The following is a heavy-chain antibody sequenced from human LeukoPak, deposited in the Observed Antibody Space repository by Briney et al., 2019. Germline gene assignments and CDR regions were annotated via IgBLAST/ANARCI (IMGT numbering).Heavy chain of an antibody. Sequence: GGSLRLSCAASGFTVSSNYMSWVRQAPGKGLEWVSVIYSGGSTYYADSVKGRFTISRDNSKNTLYLQMNSLRAEDTAVYYCAKPRGYCSGGSCSGYYYYGMDVWGQGTTVTVSS. CDR2: IYSGGST. CDR3: AKPRGYCSGGSCSGYYYYGMDV. V-gene: IGHV3-53*01. J-gene: IGHJ6*02. CDR1: GFTVSSNY. D-gene: IGHD2-15*01.